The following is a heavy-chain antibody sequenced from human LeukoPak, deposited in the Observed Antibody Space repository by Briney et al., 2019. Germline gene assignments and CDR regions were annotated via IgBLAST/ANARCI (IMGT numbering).Heavy chain of an antibody. Sequence: SETLSLTXTVSGGSISSYYWSWIRQPPGKGLEWIGYIYYSGSTNYNPSLKSRVTISVDTSKNQFSLKLSSVTAADTAVYYCARTKKDILTGYLFDYWGQGTLVTVSS. D-gene: IGHD3-9*01. CDR1: GGSISSYY. J-gene: IGHJ4*02. CDR2: IYYSGST. V-gene: IGHV4-59*01. CDR3: ARTKKDILTGYLFDY.